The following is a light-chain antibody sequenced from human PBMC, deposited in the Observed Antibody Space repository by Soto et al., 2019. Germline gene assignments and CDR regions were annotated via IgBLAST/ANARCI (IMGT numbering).Light chain of an antibody. V-gene: IGLV2-11*01. CDR3: CSYAGSYTFV. CDR1: SNYVGGYNY. Sequence: ALTQPRPVSRAPGQASTISRTGTSNYVGGYNYVSWYQQHPGKAPKLMIYDVSKRPSGVPDRFSGSKSGNTASLTISGLQAEDEADYYCCSYAGSYTFVFGTGTKVTVL. J-gene: IGLJ1*01. CDR2: DVS.